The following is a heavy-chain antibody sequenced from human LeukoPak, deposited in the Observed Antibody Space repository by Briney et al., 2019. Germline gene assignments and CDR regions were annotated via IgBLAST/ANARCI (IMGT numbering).Heavy chain of an antibody. CDR2: IYPGDSDT. D-gene: IGHD3-22*01. CDR1: GYSFTSYW. CDR3: ARHVQYYYDSSGYSPILFGMDV. V-gene: IGHV5-51*01. Sequence: GESLQISCKGSGYSFTSYWIGWVRQMPGKGLEWMGIIYPGDSDTRYSPSFQGQVTISADKSISTAYLQWSSLKASDTAMYYCARHVQYYYDSSGYSPILFGMDVWGQGTTVTVSS. J-gene: IGHJ6*02.